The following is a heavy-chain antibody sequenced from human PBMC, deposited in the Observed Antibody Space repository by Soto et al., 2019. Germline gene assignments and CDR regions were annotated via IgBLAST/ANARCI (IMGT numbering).Heavy chain of an antibody. CDR1: GGTFSSYA. J-gene: IGHJ4*02. CDR2: MIPIFGTA. CDR3: AISLDGYNRSY. D-gene: IGHD5-12*01. V-gene: IGHV1-69*01. Sequence: QVQLVQSGAEVKKPGSSVKVSCKASGGTFSSYAISWVRQAPGQGLEWMGGMIPIFGTANYAQKFQGRVTITAEESTSPAYMELSSLRSDDTAVDYCAISLDGYNRSYWGQGTLVTVSS.